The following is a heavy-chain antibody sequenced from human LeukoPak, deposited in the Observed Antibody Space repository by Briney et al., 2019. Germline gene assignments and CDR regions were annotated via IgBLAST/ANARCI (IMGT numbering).Heavy chain of an antibody. CDR3: ARREIAALFYF. CDR1: GGSISSSSYY. Sequence: SETLSLTCTVSGGSISSSSYYWGWIRQPPGKGLEWIGSIYYSGSTYYNPSLKSRVTISVDTSKNQFSLKLSSVTAADTAVYYCARREIAALFYFWGQGTPVTVSS. CDR2: IYYSGST. D-gene: IGHD6-13*01. J-gene: IGHJ4*01. V-gene: IGHV4-39*01.